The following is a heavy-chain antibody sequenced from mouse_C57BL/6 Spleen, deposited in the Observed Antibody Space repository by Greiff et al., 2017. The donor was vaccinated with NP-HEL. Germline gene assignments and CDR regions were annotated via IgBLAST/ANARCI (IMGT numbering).Heavy chain of an antibody. J-gene: IGHJ3*01. CDR1: GYAFSSSW. CDR2: FYPGDGDT. D-gene: IGHD2-4*01. V-gene: IGHV1-82*01. CDR3: APIYYDYDGAWFAY. Sequence: VQLQESGPELVKPGASVKISCKASGYAFSSSWMNWVKQRPGKGLVWIGRFYPGDGDTNYNGKFKGKATLTADKSSSTAYMQLSSLTSEDSAVYFCAPIYYDYDGAWFAYWGQGTLVTVSA.